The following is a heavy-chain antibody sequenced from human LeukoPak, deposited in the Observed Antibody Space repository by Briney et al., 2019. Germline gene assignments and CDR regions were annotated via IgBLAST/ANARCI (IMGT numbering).Heavy chain of an antibody. V-gene: IGHV3-7*01. CDR3: VGSWEVLQNFDY. Sequence: GGSLRLSCAASGFRFNIYWMSWVRQAPGRGLEWVANIKQDGNEKYYADSVKGRFTISRDNSKNTLYLQMNSLTAEDTAVYYCVGSWEVLQNFDYWGQGTLVTVSS. D-gene: IGHD1-26*01. J-gene: IGHJ4*02. CDR1: GFRFNIYW. CDR2: IKQDGNEK.